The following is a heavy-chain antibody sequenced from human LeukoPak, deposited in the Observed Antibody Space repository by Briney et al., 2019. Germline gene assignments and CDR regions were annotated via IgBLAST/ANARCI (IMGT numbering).Heavy chain of an antibody. D-gene: IGHD3-9*01. V-gene: IGHV4-59*08. CDR1: GGSISSYY. CDR3: ARQYSDILTGYHRGELYWYFDL. J-gene: IGHJ2*01. Sequence: SETLSLTCTVSGGSISSYYWSWIRQPPGKGLEWIGHIYYSGSTNYNTSLKSRVTISVDTSKNQFSMKLSSVTAADTAVYYCARQYSDILTGYHRGELYWYFDLWGRGTLVTVSS. CDR2: IYYSGST.